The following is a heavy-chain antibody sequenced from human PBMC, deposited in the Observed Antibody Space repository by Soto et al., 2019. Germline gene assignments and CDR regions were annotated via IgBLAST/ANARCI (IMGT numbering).Heavy chain of an antibody. J-gene: IGHJ6*02. D-gene: IGHD3-10*01. Sequence: QVQLVESGGGVVQPGRSLRLSCAASGFTFSSYAMHWVRQAPGKGLEWVAVISYDGSNKYYADSVKGRFTISRDNSKNTLYLQMNSLRAEDTAVYYCARDRYGEDYNGMDVWGQGTTVTVSS. V-gene: IGHV3-30-3*01. CDR2: ISYDGSNK. CDR1: GFTFSSYA. CDR3: ARDRYGEDYNGMDV.